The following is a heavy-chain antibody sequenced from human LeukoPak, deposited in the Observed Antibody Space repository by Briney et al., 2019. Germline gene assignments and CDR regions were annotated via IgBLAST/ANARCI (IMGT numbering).Heavy chain of an antibody. CDR2: ISYDGRKE. D-gene: IGHD6-13*01. CDR3: TRTNVAAAGRD. V-gene: IGHV3-30*03. J-gene: IGHJ4*02. CDR1: GFTFSTFG. Sequence: PGGSLRLSCAASGFTFSTFGMHWVRQAPGKGLEWVAVISYDGRKEYYADSVKGRFTISRDNAKNSLYLQMISLRAEDTALYYCTRTNVAAAGRDWGQGTLVTVSS.